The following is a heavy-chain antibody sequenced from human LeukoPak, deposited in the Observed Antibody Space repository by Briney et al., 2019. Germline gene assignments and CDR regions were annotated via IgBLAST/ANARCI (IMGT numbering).Heavy chain of an antibody. CDR1: GFTFSSYG. D-gene: IGHD2-21*01. J-gene: IGHJ3*02. CDR3: ANFAVGCARCAFDI. Sequence: GGSLRLSCAASGFTFSSYGMHWVRQAPGKGLEWVAFIRYDGSNKYYADSVKGRLTISRDNSKNTLYLQMNSLRAEDTAVYYCANFAVGCARCAFDIWGQGTMVTVSS. CDR2: IRYDGSNK. V-gene: IGHV3-30*02.